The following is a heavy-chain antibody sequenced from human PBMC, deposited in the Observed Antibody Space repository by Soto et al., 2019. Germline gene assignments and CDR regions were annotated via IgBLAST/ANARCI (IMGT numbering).Heavy chain of an antibody. D-gene: IGHD6-13*01. J-gene: IGHJ4*02. CDR1: GYTLTELS. CDR3: ATDLHRGSSSWYMGY. CDR2: FDPEDGET. V-gene: IGHV1-24*01. Sequence: ASVKVSCKVSGYTLTELSMHWVRQAPGKGLEWMGGFDPEDGETIYAQKFQGRVTMTEDTSTDTAYMELSSLRSEDTAVYYCATDLHRGSSSWYMGYWGQGTLVTVSS.